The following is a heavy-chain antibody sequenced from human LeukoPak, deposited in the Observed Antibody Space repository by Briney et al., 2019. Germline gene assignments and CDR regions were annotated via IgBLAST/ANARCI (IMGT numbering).Heavy chain of an antibody. V-gene: IGHV1-2*02. CDR2: INPNTGDT. CDR3: ARRLGNDSGDYFDY. Sequence: ASVKVSCKASAYTFIDFYMHWVRQAPGQRPEWMGSINPNTGDTHYAQKFQGRVIMTRDTSITTAYMALSSLKADDTAVYYCARRLGNDSGDYFDYWGQGTLVTVSS. J-gene: IGHJ4*02. CDR1: AYTFIDFY. D-gene: IGHD4-17*01.